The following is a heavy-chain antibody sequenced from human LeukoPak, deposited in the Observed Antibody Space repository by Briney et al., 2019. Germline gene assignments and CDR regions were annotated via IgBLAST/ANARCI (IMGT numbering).Heavy chain of an antibody. CDR3: ARALGPDFDY. CDR2: IYHSGST. J-gene: IGHJ4*02. Sequence: SETLSLTCAVSGVSISSSNWWSWVRQTPGKGLEWVGEIYHSGSTNYNPSLKSRVTISVDKSKNQFSLKLTSVTAADTAVYYCARALGPDFDYWGQGTLVTVSS. CDR1: GVSISSSNW. V-gene: IGHV4-4*02.